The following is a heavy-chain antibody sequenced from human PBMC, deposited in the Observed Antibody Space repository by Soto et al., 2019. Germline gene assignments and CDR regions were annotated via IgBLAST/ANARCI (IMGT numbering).Heavy chain of an antibody. J-gene: IGHJ4*02. CDR3: ARDPDRGSNELDY. D-gene: IGHD2-8*01. CDR1: GGSISSYY. V-gene: IGHV4-59*01. CDR2: IYYSGST. Sequence: SETLSLTCTVSGGSISSYYWSWIRQPPGKGLEWIGYIYYSGSTNYNPSLKSRVTISVDTSKNQFSLKLSSVTAADTAVYYCARDPDRGSNELDYWGQGTLVTVSS.